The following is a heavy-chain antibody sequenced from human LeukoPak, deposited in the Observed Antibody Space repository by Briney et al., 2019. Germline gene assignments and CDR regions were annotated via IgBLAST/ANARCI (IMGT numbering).Heavy chain of an antibody. D-gene: IGHD3-22*01. CDR3: ARAPSEIGGYYPEYFRH. Sequence: GGSLRLSCVASGFTFSSYWMHWVRQATGKGLVWVSRIKSDGSTNYADSVKGRFTISRDNAKNTVSLQMNSLRAEDTGVYFCARAPSEIGGYYPEYFRHWGQGTLVTVSS. V-gene: IGHV3-74*01. J-gene: IGHJ1*01. CDR2: IKSDGST. CDR1: GFTFSSYW.